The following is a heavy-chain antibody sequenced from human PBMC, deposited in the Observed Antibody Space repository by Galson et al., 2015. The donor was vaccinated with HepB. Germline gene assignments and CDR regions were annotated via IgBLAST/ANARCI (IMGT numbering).Heavy chain of an antibody. V-gene: IGHV6-1*01. CDR2: TYYRSKWYN. Sequence: CAISGDSVSSNSAAWNWIRQSPSRGLEWLGRTYYRSKWYNDYAVSVKSRITINPDTSKNQFSLQLNSVTPEDTAVYYCARSLAAAVTWEFVYWGQGTLVTVSS. CDR3: ARSLAAAVTWEFVY. J-gene: IGHJ4*02. D-gene: IGHD6-13*01. CDR1: GDSVSSNSAA.